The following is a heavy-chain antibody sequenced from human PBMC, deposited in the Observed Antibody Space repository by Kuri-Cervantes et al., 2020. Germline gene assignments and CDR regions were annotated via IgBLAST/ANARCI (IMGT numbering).Heavy chain of an antibody. V-gene: IGHV3-7*02. Sequence: GGSLRLSCAASGFTFSTYWMSWVRQAPGKGLEWVANIKQDGSEKYYVDSLKGRFTISRDNAKNSLYLQMKSLRAEDTAVYFCARARDYYDMNAYWALGYWGQGTLVTVSS. D-gene: IGHD3-22*01. CDR2: IKQDGSEK. CDR1: GFTFSTYW. CDR3: ARARDYYDMNAYWALGY. J-gene: IGHJ4*02.